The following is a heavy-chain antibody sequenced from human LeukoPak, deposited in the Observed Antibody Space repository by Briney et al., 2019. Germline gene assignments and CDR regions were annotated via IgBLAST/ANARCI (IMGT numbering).Heavy chain of an antibody. J-gene: IGHJ4*02. V-gene: IGHV1-18*01. CDR3: ARGFPPRRYYDSSGYYSYYFDY. CDR1: GYTFTNYG. CDR2: ISAYNGHT. Sequence: AASVKVSCKASGYTFTNYGISWVRQAPGQGLEWMGWISAYNGHTKYSQKFQGRVTMTTDTSTSTAYMELRSLRSDDTAMYYCARGFPPRRYYDSSGYYSYYFDYWGQGTLVTVSS. D-gene: IGHD3-22*01.